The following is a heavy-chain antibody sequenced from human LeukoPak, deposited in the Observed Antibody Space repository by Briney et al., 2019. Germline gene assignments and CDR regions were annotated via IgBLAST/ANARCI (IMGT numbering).Heavy chain of an antibody. CDR1: GFTFSSYA. Sequence: GGSLRLSCAASGFTFSSYAMHWVRQAPGKGLEWVAVISYDGSNKYYADSVKGRFTISRDNSKNSLYLQMNSLRTEDTALYYCAKAPYCGGDCYYGNWFDPWGQGTLVTVSS. V-gene: IGHV3-30*01. D-gene: IGHD2-21*02. CDR3: AKAPYCGGDCYYGNWFDP. CDR2: ISYDGSNK. J-gene: IGHJ5*02.